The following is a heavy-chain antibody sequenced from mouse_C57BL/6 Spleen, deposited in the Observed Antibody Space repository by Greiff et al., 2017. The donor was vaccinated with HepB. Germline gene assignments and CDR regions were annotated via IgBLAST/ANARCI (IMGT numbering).Heavy chain of an antibody. CDR1: GYAFSSYW. Sequence: VQLQQSGAELVKPGASVKISCKASGYAFSSYWMNWVKQRPGKGLEWIGQIYPGDGDTNYNGKFKGKATLTADKSSSTAYMQLSSLTSEDSAVYFCARSGNYYGSSYCDYWGQGTTLTVSS. CDR2: IYPGDGDT. J-gene: IGHJ2*01. CDR3: ARSGNYYGSSYCDY. D-gene: IGHD1-1*01. V-gene: IGHV1-80*01.